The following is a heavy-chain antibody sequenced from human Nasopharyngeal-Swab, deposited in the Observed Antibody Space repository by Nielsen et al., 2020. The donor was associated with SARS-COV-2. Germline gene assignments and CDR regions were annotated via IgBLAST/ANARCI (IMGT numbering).Heavy chain of an antibody. D-gene: IGHD1-26*01. CDR2: INTDNGDT. J-gene: IGHJ4*02. V-gene: IGHV1-3*04. CDR3: VRDDGGSYLLDY. CDR1: GYTFTNYA. Sequence: ASAKVSCKASGYTFTNYAIHWARQAPGQRPEWMAWINTDNGDTRYSPKFQGSVIVTRDTSATTGYMCLSSLTSEDTAMYYCVRDDGGSYLLDYWGQGTLVTVSS.